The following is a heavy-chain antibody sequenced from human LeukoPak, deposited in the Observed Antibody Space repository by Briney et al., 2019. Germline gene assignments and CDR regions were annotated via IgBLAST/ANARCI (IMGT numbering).Heavy chain of an antibody. Sequence: GGSLRLSCAPSGFSISSYAMTWVRQAPGKGLEWVSALTSTGGYYADFVKGRFTISSDISKNTLYLQMSSLRAEDTAVYYCAKDLGYNYGLNPYRFDSWGQGTLVTVSS. CDR2: LTSTGG. D-gene: IGHD5-24*01. CDR1: GFSISSYA. CDR3: AKDLGYNYGLNPYRFDS. J-gene: IGHJ4*02. V-gene: IGHV3-23*01.